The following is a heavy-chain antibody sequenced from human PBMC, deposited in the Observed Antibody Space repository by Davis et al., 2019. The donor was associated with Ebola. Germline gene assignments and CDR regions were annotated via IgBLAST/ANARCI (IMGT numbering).Heavy chain of an antibody. V-gene: IGHV3-74*01. D-gene: IGHD2-2*01. CDR3: VGGRNQLLPDY. CDR2: IHSDGSTT. Sequence: PGGSLRLSCAVSGFTFSSYWMHWVRQAPGKGLVWVSRIHSDGSTTNYADSVKGRFTISSDNAKNTVYLQMNSLRAEDTAVYYCVGGRNQLLPDYWGQGTLVTVSS. CDR1: GFTFSSYW. J-gene: IGHJ4*02.